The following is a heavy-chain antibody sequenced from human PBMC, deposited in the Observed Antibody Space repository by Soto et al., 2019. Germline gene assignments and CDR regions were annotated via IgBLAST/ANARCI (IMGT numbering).Heavy chain of an antibody. J-gene: IGHJ4*02. V-gene: IGHV4-31*03. Sequence: PSETLSLTCTVSGGSISSGGYYWSWIRQHPGKGLEWIGYIYYSGGTYYNPSLKSRVTISVDTSKNQFSLKLSSVTAADTAVYYCARVHYDSSGYFDYWGQGTLVTVSS. CDR2: IYYSGGT. D-gene: IGHD3-22*01. CDR3: ARVHYDSSGYFDY. CDR1: GGSISSGGYY.